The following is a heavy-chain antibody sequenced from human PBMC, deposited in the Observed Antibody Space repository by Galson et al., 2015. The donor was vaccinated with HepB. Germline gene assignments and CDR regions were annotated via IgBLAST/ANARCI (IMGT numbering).Heavy chain of an antibody. CDR1: GFTFSSYA. V-gene: IGHV3-30*04. Sequence: SLRLSCAASGFTFSSYAMHWVRQAPGKGLEWVAVISYDGSNKYYADSVKGRFTISRDNSKNTLYLQMNSLRAEDTAVYYCAREDYYDSSGYYGSEFDYWGQGTLVTVSS. J-gene: IGHJ4*02. CDR2: ISYDGSNK. D-gene: IGHD3-22*01. CDR3: AREDYYDSSGYYGSEFDY.